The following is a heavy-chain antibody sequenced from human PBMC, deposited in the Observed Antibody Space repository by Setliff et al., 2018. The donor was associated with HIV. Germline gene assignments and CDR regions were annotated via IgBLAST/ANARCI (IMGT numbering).Heavy chain of an antibody. CDR1: GGSISSYY. V-gene: IGHV4-59*08. Sequence: SETLSLTCTVSGGSISSYYWSWIRQPPGKGLEWIGYIYYSGSTNYNPSLKSRVTISVDTSKNQFSLKLSSVTAADTAVYYCARVVPDSSGYWSLVGGYYFDYWGQGTLVTVSS. CDR3: ARVVPDSSGYWSLVGGYYFDY. D-gene: IGHD3-22*01. CDR2: IYYSGST. J-gene: IGHJ4*02.